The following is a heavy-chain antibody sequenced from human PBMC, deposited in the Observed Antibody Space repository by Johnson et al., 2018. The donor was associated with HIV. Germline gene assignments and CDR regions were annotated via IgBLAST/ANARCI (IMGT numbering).Heavy chain of an antibody. V-gene: IGHV3-15*01. J-gene: IGHJ3*02. CDR2: IKSKTDGGTT. CDR3: AKPPSMGADAFDI. Sequence: EQLVESGGGVVQPGRSLRLSCAASGFTFSNAWMSWVRQAPGKGLEWVGRIKSKTDGGTTDYAAPVKGRFTISRDDSKNTLYLQMNSLRAEDTGVYYCAKPPSMGADAFDIWGQGTMVTVSS. CDR1: GFTFSNAW. D-gene: IGHD3-16*01.